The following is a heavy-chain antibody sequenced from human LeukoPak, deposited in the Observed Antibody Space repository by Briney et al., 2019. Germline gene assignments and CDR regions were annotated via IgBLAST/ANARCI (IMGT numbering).Heavy chain of an antibody. D-gene: IGHD2-15*01. CDR1: GFTFSNTW. Sequence: PGGSLRLSCAASGFTFSNTWLHWVRQPPGQGLVWVARIISDGSSTVYADFVKGRFTISRVNAKNTLYLQMNSLRAEDTAVYSCARGADGVSSNSRGWFDPWGQGTLVTVSS. CDR3: ARGADGVSSNSRGWFDP. V-gene: IGHV3-74*01. J-gene: IGHJ5*02. CDR2: IISDGSST.